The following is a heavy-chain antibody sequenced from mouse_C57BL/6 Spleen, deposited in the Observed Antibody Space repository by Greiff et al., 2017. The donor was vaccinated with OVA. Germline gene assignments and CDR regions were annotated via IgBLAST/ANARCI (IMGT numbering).Heavy chain of an antibody. CDR1: GFTFSDYG. CDR2: ISSGSSTI. J-gene: IGHJ4*01. D-gene: IGHD1-1*01. Sequence: EVKLVESGGGLVKPGGSLKLSCAASGFTFSDYGMHWVRQAPEKGLEWVAYISSGSSTIYYADTVKGRFTISRDNAKTTLFLQMTSLRSEDTAMYYCANRITTVRGNYAMDYWGQGTSVTVSS. V-gene: IGHV5-17*01. CDR3: ANRITTVRGNYAMDY.